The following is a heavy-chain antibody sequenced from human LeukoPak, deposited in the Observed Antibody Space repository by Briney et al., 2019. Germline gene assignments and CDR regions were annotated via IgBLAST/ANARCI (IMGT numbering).Heavy chain of an antibody. J-gene: IGHJ5*02. D-gene: IGHD3-3*01. CDR1: GFTFSSYG. CDR3: AKAKGDTIPA. Sequence: GGSLRLSCAASGFTFSSYGMHWVRQAPGKGLEWVAVISYDGSNKYYADSVKGRFTIPRDNSKNTLYLQMNSLRAEDTAVYYCAKAKGDTIPAWGQGTLVTVSS. V-gene: IGHV3-30*18. CDR2: ISYDGSNK.